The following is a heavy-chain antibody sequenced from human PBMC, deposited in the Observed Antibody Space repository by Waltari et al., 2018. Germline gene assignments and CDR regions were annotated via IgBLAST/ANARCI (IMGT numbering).Heavy chain of an antibody. J-gene: IGHJ4*02. D-gene: IGHD3-3*01. CDR2: INHSGST. V-gene: IGHV4-34*01. CDR3: ARSSDYDFWEYYFDY. Sequence: QVQLQQWGAGLLKPSETLSLTCAADGGSLGGSYWRRTRRPPGKGLEWIGEINHSGSTNYNPSLKSRVTISVDTSKNQFSLKLSSVTAADTAVYYCARSSDYDFWEYYFDYWGQGTLVTVSS. CDR1: GGSLGGSY.